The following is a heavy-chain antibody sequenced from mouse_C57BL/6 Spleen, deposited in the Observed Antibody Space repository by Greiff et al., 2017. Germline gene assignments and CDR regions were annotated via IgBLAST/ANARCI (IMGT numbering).Heavy chain of an antibody. Sequence: QVQLQQPGAELVRPGSSVKLSCKASGYTFTSYWMDWVKQRPGQGLEWIGNIYPSDSETHYNQKFKDKATLTVDKSSSTAYMQLSSLTSEDSAVYYCARPVYYYGSSYLYAMDYWGQGTSVTVSS. CDR3: ARPVYYYGSSYLYAMDY. D-gene: IGHD1-1*01. V-gene: IGHV1-61*01. CDR1: GYTFTSYW. CDR2: IYPSDSET. J-gene: IGHJ4*01.